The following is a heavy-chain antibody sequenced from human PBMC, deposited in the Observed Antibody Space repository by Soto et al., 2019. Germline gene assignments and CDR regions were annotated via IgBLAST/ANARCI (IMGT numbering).Heavy chain of an antibody. V-gene: IGHV1-3*01. CDR2: ISPDNDNT. Sequence: GASVKVSCKASGYIFTSCAIHWVRQAPGHRLEWMGWISPDNDNTRYSQKFQGRVTITSDTSASTAYLELSSLRSEDTAVYYCAKDYYDSSGYYPPALLFDYWGQGTLVTVSS. J-gene: IGHJ4*02. D-gene: IGHD3-22*01. CDR3: AKDYYDSSGYYPPALLFDY. CDR1: GYIFTSCA.